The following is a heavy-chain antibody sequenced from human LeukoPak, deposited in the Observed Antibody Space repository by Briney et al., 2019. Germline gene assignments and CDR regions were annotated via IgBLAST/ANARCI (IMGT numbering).Heavy chain of an antibody. CDR3: ASVPHYDFWSGYPS. CDR2: IYYSGST. Sequence: SQTLSLTCTVSGGSISRGDYYWNWIRQPPGKGLEWIGYIYYSGSTYYNPSLKSRVTISVDTSKNQFSLKLSSVTAADTAVYYCASVPHYDFWSGYPSWGQGTLVIVSS. V-gene: IGHV4-30-4*08. J-gene: IGHJ4*02. CDR1: GGSISRGDYY. D-gene: IGHD3-3*01.